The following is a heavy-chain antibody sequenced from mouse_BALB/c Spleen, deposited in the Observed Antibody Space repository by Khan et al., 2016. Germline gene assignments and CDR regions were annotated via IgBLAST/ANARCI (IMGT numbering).Heavy chain of an antibody. CDR1: GYTFTNYW. V-gene: IGHV1-63*02. D-gene: IGHD1-2*01. J-gene: IGHJ2*01. CDR3: ASSLLRVRTDY. CDR2: IYPGGDYI. Sequence: QVQLQQSGAELVRPGTSVKISCKASGYTFTNYWLGWVKQRTGHGLEWIGDIYPGGDYINYNEKFKGKATLTADTSSSTAYMQLSSLTAEDSAVYFCASSLLRVRTDYWGQGTTLTVSS.